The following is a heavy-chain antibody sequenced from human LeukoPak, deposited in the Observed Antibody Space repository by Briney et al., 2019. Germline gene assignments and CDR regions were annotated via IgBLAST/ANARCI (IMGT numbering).Heavy chain of an antibody. CDR1: GFTFSSYA. D-gene: IGHD3-22*01. J-gene: IGHJ4*02. CDR2: ISGGGGST. CDR3: ANNYYDLYYFDY. Sequence: GGSLRLSCAASGFTFSSYAMSWVRQAPGKGLEWVSAISGGGGSTYYADSVKGRFTISRDSSKNTLYLQMNSLRAEDTAVYYCANNYYDLYYFDYWGQGTLVTVSS. V-gene: IGHV3-23*01.